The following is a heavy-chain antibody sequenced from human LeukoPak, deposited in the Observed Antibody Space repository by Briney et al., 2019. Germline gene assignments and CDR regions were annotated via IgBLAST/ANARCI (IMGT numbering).Heavy chain of an antibody. CDR2: INHSGST. CDR1: GGSFSGYY. Sequence: PSETLSLTCAVYGGSFSGYYWSWIRQPPGKGLEWIGEINHSGSTNYNPSLKSRVTISVDTSKNQFSLKLSSVTAADTAVYYCARDRALYYDFWSGPPAGLNWFDPWGQGTLVTVSS. V-gene: IGHV4-34*01. CDR3: ARDRALYYDFWSGPPAGLNWFDP. D-gene: IGHD3-3*01. J-gene: IGHJ5*02.